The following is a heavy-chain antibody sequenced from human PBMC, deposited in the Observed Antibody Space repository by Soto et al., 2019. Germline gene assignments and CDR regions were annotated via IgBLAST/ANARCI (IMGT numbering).Heavy chain of an antibody. CDR2: INHSGST. D-gene: IGHD3-10*01. CDR3: SRGAPFGEFHGNWFDP. CDR1: GGSCSGYY. V-gene: IGHV4-34*01. J-gene: IGHJ5*02. Sequence: SETLSLTCALYGGSCSGYYWSWIRQPPWKGLEWIWEINHSGSTNYNPSLKSRVTISLDTSKNQFSLKLSYFTAADTSVYYCSRGAPFGEFHGNWFDPQRQGSLVTVSS.